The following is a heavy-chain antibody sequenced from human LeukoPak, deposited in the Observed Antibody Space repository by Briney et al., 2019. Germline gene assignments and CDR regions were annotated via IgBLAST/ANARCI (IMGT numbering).Heavy chain of an antibody. J-gene: IGHJ4*02. CDR1: GYTFTGYY. D-gene: IGHD6-13*01. V-gene: IGHV1-2*02. Sequence: ASVKVSCKASGYTFTGYYMHWVRQAPGQGLEWMGWINPNSGGTNYAQKFQGRVTMTRDTSISTAYMELGRLRSDDTAVYYCARDLGAAAPLDLWGQGTLVTVSS. CDR2: INPNSGGT. CDR3: ARDLGAAAPLDL.